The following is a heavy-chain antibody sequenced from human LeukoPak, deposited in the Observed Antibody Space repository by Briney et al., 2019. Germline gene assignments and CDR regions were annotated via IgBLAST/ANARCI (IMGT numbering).Heavy chain of an antibody. D-gene: IGHD6-13*01. Sequence: ASVKVSCKASGYTFTSNGISWVRQAPGQGLEWMGWISAYNGNTNYAQKVQGRVTMTTDTSTSTGYMELRSLRSGDTAVYYCARVAATIYWYYGMDVWGQGTTVTVPS. J-gene: IGHJ6*02. CDR1: GYTFTSNG. V-gene: IGHV1-18*01. CDR3: ARVAATIYWYYGMDV. CDR2: ISAYNGNT.